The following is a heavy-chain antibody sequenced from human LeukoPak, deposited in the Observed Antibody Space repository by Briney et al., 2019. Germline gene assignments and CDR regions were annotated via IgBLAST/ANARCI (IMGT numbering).Heavy chain of an antibody. CDR1: GGSISSYY. D-gene: IGHD5-24*01. Sequence: TSETLSLTCTASGGSISSYYWSWIRQPPGKGLEWIGYIYYSGSTNYNPSLKSRVTISVDTSKNQFSLKLSSVTAADTAVYYCASLDGGDGYNHFDYWGQGTLVTVSS. V-gene: IGHV4-59*01. CDR3: ASLDGGDGYNHFDY. CDR2: IYYSGST. J-gene: IGHJ4*02.